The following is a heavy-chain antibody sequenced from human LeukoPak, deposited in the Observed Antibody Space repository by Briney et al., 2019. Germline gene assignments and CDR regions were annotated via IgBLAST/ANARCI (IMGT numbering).Heavy chain of an antibody. J-gene: IGHJ3*02. Sequence: GGSLRLSCAAAGFTFSSYWMSWVRQAPGEWLEWVANINQDGSEKYYVDSVKGRFTISRDNAKNSLYLQMNSLRAEDTAVYYCARARIRYSGSDGGAFDIWGQGTMVTVSS. CDR1: GFTFSSYW. CDR3: ARARIRYSGSDGGAFDI. CDR2: INQDGSEK. D-gene: IGHD1-26*01. V-gene: IGHV3-7*01.